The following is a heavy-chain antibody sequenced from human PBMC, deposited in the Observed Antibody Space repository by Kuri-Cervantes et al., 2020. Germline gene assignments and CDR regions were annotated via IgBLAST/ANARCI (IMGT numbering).Heavy chain of an antibody. CDR1: GGSISSSNW. D-gene: IGHD4-11*01. V-gene: IGHV4-4*02. CDR2: IYHSGST. J-gene: IGHJ6*03. CDR3: ARGGGDYSPYYYMDV. Sequence: SETLSLTCAVSGGSISSSNWWSWVRQPPGKGLEWIGEIYHSGSTNYNPSLKSRVTISVDTSKNQFSLQPNSVTAADTAVYYCARGGGDYSPYYYMDVWGKGTTVTVSS.